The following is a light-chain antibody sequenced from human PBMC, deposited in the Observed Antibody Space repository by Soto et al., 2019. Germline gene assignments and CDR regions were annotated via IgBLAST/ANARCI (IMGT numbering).Light chain of an antibody. V-gene: IGLV1-47*01. J-gene: IGLJ2*01. CDR1: GSNIGSNY. CDR2: RNN. Sequence: QSVLTQPPSASGTPGQRVTISCSGSGSNIGSNYVYWYQQLPGTAPKLLIYRNNQRPSGVPDRFSGSKSGTSASLAISGLRSEDEADYCAARDDSLSSLVFGGGTKLTVL. CDR3: AARDDSLSSLV.